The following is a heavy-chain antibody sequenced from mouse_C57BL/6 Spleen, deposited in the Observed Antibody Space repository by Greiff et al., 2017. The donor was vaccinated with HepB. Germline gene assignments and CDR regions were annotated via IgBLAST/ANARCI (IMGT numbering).Heavy chain of an antibody. CDR3: ARYSNYDGYYAMDY. V-gene: IGHV1-61*01. J-gene: IGHJ4*01. CDR1: GYTFTSYW. D-gene: IGHD2-5*01. Sequence: VQLQQPGAELVRPGSSVKLSCKASGYTFTSYWMDWVKQRPGQGLEWIGNIYPSDSETHYNQKFKDKATLTVDKSSSTAYMQLSSLTSEDSAVYYCARYSNYDGYYAMDYWGQGTSVTVSS. CDR2: IYPSDSET.